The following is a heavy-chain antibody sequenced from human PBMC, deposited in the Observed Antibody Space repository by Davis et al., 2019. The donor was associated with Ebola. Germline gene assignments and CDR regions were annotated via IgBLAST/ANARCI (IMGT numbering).Heavy chain of an antibody. Sequence: GGSLRLSCVTSGFTFSDYWMSWVRQAPGKGLEWVANIKQDGSEKYYVDSVKGRFTISRDNAKNSLYLQMNSLRVEDTAVYHCAKGRVSIAARPDYWGQGTLVTVSS. CDR2: IKQDGSEK. CDR1: GFTFSDYW. D-gene: IGHD6-6*01. J-gene: IGHJ4*02. CDR3: AKGRVSIAARPDY. V-gene: IGHV3-7*01.